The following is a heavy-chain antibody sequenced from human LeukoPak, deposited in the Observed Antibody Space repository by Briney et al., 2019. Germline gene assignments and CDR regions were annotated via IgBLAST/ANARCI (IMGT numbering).Heavy chain of an antibody. D-gene: IGHD3-16*02. Sequence: GASVKVSCKASGYTFTSYDINWVRQATGQGLEWMGWMNPNSGNTGYAQKFQGRVTMTRNTSISTAYMELSSLRSEDTAVYYCARGELAFGGVIAGGDYWGQGTLVTVSS. CDR1: GYTFTSYD. V-gene: IGHV1-8*01. CDR3: ARGELAFGGVIAGGDY. CDR2: MNPNSGNT. J-gene: IGHJ4*02.